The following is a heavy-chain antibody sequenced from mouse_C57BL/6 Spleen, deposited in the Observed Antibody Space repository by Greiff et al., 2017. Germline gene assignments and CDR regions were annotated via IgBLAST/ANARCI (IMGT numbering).Heavy chain of an antibody. J-gene: IGHJ1*03. CDR2: ISNKANGYTT. CDR1: GFTFTGYC. V-gene: IGHV7-3*01. CDR3: ARYWYGSPLYFGG. D-gene: IGHD2-10*02. Sequence: EVQRVESGGGLVQPGGSLSLSCAASGFTFTGYCMSWVRQPPGKALEWLGFISNKANGYTTEYSASVKGRFTISRANSQSILYRQMNALRAEDSATDCGARYWYGSPLYFGGQGTVATVTVAT.